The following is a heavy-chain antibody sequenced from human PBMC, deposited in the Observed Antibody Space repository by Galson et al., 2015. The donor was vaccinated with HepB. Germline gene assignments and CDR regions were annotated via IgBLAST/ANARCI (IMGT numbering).Heavy chain of an antibody. CDR3: AKARGPYASGSPLGRY. J-gene: IGHJ4*02. V-gene: IGHV3-23*01. D-gene: IGHD3-10*01. CDR2: ISGGGNT. CDR1: GFTFSNYA. Sequence: SLRLSCAASGFTFSNYAMSWVRQAPGKGLEWVSAISGGGNTYYADSVKGRFTISRDNSENTLFLQMNSLRAEDTALYYCAKARGPYASGSPLGRYWGQGTLVTVSS.